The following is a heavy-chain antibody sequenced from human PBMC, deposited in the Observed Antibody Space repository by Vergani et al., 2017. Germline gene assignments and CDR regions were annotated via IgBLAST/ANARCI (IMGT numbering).Heavy chain of an antibody. CDR1: GFSLSTSGMR. CDR2: IDWDDDK. J-gene: IGHJ6*02. CDR3: ARIPDYNYGMDV. V-gene: IGHV2-70*04. Sequence: QVTLKESGPALVKPTQTLTLTCTFSGFSLSTSGMRVSWIRQPPGKALEWLARIDWDDDKFYSTSLKTRLTISKDTSKNQVVLTRTNMDPVDTATYYCARIPDYNYGMDVWGQGTTVTVSS.